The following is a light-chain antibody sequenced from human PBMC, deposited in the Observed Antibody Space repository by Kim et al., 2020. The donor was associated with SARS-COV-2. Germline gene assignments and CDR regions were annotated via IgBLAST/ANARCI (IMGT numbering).Light chain of an antibody. V-gene: IGKV1-17*03. J-gene: IGKJ4*01. CDR3: LQHRSYPLT. CDR1: QDISNY. Sequence: ASVGDRGTITCRASQDISNYLAWFQQKPGKVPKRLIYAASTLQSGVPARFSGGGSGTEFTLTITNLQPEDLATYYCLQHRSYPLTFGGGTKVDIK. CDR2: AAS.